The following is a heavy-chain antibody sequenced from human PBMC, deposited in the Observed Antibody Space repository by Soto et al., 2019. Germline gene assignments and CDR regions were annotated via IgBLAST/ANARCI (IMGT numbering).Heavy chain of an antibody. CDR3: ARPPYYDSSGYYFSPPDY. V-gene: IGHV1-69*01. CDR2: IIPIFGTA. Sequence: QGLEWMGGIIPIFGTANYAQKFQGRVTITADEPTSTAYMELSSLRSEDTAVYYCARPPYYDSSGYYFSPPDYWGQGDLVTATS. D-gene: IGHD3-22*01. J-gene: IGHJ4*02.